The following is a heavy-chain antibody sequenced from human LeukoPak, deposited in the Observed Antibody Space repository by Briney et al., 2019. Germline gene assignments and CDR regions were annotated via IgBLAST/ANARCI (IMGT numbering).Heavy chain of an antibody. CDR3: LYSGYADAPFDY. V-gene: IGHV1-46*01. Sequence: GASVKVSCKASGYTFTSYYMHWVRQAPGQGLEWMGIINPSGGSTSYAQKFQGRVTMTRDTSISTAYMELSRLRSDDTAVYYCLYSGYADAPFDYWGQGTLVTVSS. D-gene: IGHD5-12*01. J-gene: IGHJ4*02. CDR1: GYTFTSYY. CDR2: INPSGGST.